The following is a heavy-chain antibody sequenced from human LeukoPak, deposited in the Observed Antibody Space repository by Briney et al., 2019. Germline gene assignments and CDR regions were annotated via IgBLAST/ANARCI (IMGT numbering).Heavy chain of an antibody. Sequence: ASVKDSCKASGYTFTSYYMHWVRQAPGQGLEWMGINNPSGGSTSYAQKFQGRVTMTRDTSTSTVYMELSSLRSEDTAVYYCARDRRIAAGGAYYFGMDVWGQGTTVTVSS. V-gene: IGHV1-46*01. CDR1: GYTFTSYY. CDR3: ARDRRIAAGGAYYFGMDV. D-gene: IGHD6-13*01. CDR2: NNPSGGST. J-gene: IGHJ6*02.